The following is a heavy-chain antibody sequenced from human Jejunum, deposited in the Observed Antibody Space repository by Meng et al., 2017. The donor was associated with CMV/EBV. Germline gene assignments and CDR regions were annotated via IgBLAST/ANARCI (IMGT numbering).Heavy chain of an antibody. CDR3: ARGQRSYSGSYPEWFDP. CDR1: GGSISSGDYY. CDR2: IYYSGST. V-gene: IGHV4-30-4*01. Sequence: RLAESGLGLWKPSHALSLSCTVSGGSISSGDYYWSWIGQPPGKGLEWIGCIYYSGSTYYNPSLKGRVTISVDTSKNQFSLNLSSVTAADTAVYYCARGQRSYSGSYPEWFDPWGQGTLVTVSS. D-gene: IGHD1-26*01. J-gene: IGHJ5*02.